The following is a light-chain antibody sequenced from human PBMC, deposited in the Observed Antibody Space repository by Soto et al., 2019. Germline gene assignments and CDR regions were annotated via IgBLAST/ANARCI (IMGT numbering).Light chain of an antibody. CDR1: QSAISN. Sequence: EIVMTQSPATLSVSPGERVTLSCSASQSAISNLAWYQQKPGQTPRLLVYDASTRATDIPARFSGSGSETEFTLTINSLQPDDSATYYCQQYHTYWWTFGQGTKVDI. J-gene: IGKJ1*01. CDR3: QQYHTYWWT. V-gene: IGKV3-15*01. CDR2: DAS.